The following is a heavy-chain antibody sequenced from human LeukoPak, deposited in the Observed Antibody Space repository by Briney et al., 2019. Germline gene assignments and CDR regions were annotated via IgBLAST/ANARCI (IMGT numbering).Heavy chain of an antibody. D-gene: IGHD6-13*01. V-gene: IGHV4-59*01. J-gene: IGHJ4*02. CDR2: IYHSGST. Sequence: SETLSLTCTVSGDSISSYYWSWIRQPPGKGLEWIGYIYHSGSTNYNPSLKSRVTISADTSKKQFSLKLASVTAADTAVYYCATGYSSTWYYFDYWGQGTLVTVSS. CDR3: ATGYSSTWYYFDY. CDR1: GDSISSYY.